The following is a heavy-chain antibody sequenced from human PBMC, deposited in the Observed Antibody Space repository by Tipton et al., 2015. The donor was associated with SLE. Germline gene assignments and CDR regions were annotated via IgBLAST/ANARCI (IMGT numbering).Heavy chain of an antibody. D-gene: IGHD3-16*01. CDR1: GGSISSYY. J-gene: IGHJ4*02. CDR2: IYNSGST. V-gene: IGHV4-4*07. Sequence: TLSLTCTVSGGSISSYYWSWIRQPAGKGLEWIGRIYNSGSTNYNPSLNSRVTVSVDTSKNQFSLKLTSVIAADTAVYYCARTNGGGATFFDYWGQGVLVTVSS. CDR3: ARTNGGGATFFDY.